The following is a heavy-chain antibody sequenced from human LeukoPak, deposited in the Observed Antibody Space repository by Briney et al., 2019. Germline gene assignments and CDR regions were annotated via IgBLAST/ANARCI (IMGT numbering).Heavy chain of an antibody. CDR3: ARDCSGGSCYAWFDP. V-gene: IGHV1-69*05. CDR2: IIPIFGTA. D-gene: IGHD2-15*01. Sequence: SVKVSCKASGGTFSSYAISWVRQAPGQGLEWMGRIIPIFGTANYAQKFQGRVTITTDESTSTAYMELSSLRSEDTAVYYCARDCSGGSCYAWFDPWGQGTLVTVSS. CDR1: GGTFSSYA. J-gene: IGHJ5*02.